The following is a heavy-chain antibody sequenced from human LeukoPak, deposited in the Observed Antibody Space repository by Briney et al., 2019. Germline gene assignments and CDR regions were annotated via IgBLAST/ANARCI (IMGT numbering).Heavy chain of an antibody. CDR3: AREAPLGYCSSTSCYEDY. J-gene: IGHJ4*02. CDR1: GGSFSGYY. CDR2: INHSGST. D-gene: IGHD2-2*01. Sequence: SETLSLTCALDGGSFSGYYWSWIRQPPGKGLEWIGEINHSGSTNYNPSLKSRVTISVDTSKNQFSLKLSSVTAADTAVYYCAREAPLGYCSSTSCYEDYWGQGTLVTVSS. V-gene: IGHV4-34*01.